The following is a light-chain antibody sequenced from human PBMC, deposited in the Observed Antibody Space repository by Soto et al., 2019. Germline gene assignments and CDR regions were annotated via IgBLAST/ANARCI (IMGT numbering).Light chain of an antibody. J-gene: IGKJ4*01. V-gene: IGKV1-33*01. Sequence: DIQMTQSPSSLSASVGDRVTITCQASQDISRYLNWYQQKPGRAPKLLIYDSSTLETGVPSTFSGSGSGTDFTFTISSLQPEDIATYYCQQYDNLPLTFGGGTKVDIK. CDR3: QQYDNLPLT. CDR1: QDISRY. CDR2: DSS.